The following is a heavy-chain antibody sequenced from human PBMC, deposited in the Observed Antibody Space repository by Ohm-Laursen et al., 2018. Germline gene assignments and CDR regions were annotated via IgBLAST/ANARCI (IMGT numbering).Heavy chain of an antibody. D-gene: IGHD4-17*01. Sequence: SDTLSLTCAISGDSVSSNSAAWNWTRQSPSRGLEWLGRTYYRSKWYNDYAVSVKSRITINPDTSKNQFSLRLTSVTAADTAVYYCARQDSGDYYFDYWDQGTLVTVSS. V-gene: IGHV6-1*01. CDR1: GDSVSSNSAA. CDR3: ARQDSGDYYFDY. J-gene: IGHJ4*02. CDR2: TYYRSKWYN.